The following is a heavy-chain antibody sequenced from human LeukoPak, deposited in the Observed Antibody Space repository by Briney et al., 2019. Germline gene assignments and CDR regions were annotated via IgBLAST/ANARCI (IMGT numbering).Heavy chain of an antibody. CDR1: GGSISSYY. V-gene: IGHV4-59*12. J-gene: IGHJ4*02. D-gene: IGHD6-13*01. CDR3: ARRIAAAPCDY. Sequence: SETLSLTCTVSGGSISSYYWSWIRQPPGKGLEWIGYIYYSGSTNYNPSLKSRVTISVDTSKNQFSLKLSSVTAADTAVYYCARRIAAAPCDYWGQGTLVTVSS. CDR2: IYYSGST.